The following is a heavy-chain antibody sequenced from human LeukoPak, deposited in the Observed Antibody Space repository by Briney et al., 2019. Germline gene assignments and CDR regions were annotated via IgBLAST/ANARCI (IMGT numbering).Heavy chain of an antibody. CDR2: ISSSGSTI. V-gene: IGHV3-48*03. Sequence: GGSLRLSCAASGFTLSSYEMSWVRQAPGKGLEWVSYISSSGSTIYYADSVKGRFTISRDNAKNSLYLQMNSLRAEDTAVYYCAELGITMIGGVWGKGTTVTVSS. J-gene: IGHJ6*04. D-gene: IGHD3-10*02. CDR3: AELGITMIGGV. CDR1: GFTLSSYE.